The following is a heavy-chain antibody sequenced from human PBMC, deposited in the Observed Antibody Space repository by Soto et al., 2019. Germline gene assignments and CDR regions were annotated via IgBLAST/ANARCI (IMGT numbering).Heavy chain of an antibody. D-gene: IGHD3-16*01. CDR3: ATEHRLFGDY. Sequence: QVQLVQSGAEVKNPGASLKVSCKASGYTFTDYYIHWVRQAPGQGLEWLGWFNPKTGGPNYAPKFQCMFTMNEQTSRRRTNLEPTCLTFNDTAVYCCATEHRLFGDY. CDR1: GYTFTDYY. J-gene: IGHJ4*01. CDR2: FNPKTGGP. V-gene: IGHV1-2*02.